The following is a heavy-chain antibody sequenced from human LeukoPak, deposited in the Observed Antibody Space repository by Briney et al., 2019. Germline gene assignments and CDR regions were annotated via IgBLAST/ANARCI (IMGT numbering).Heavy chain of an antibody. CDR1: GFTFSRYW. Sequence: GGSLRLSCAASGFTFSRYWMSWVRQVPRKGLEWVANIKQGGGEIYYVDSVKGRFTISRDNAKNSLYLQMNSLRAEDTALYYCARDRLAARPLQYYYGMDVWGQGTTVTVSS. V-gene: IGHV3-7*03. CDR2: IKQGGGEI. J-gene: IGHJ6*02. CDR3: ARDRLAARPLQYYYGMDV. D-gene: IGHD6-6*01.